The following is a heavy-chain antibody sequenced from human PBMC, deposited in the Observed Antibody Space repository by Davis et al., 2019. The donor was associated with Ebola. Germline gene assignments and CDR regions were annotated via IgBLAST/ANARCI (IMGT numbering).Heavy chain of an antibody. Sequence: PGGSLRLSCTASGFTFINAWVNWVRQAPGKGLEWIGRIKGKADGETTDYAAPVRGRFTISRDSKNTLSLQMNGLKTEDTAVYYCSTESSSGYSDYWGQGTLVTVSP. CDR1: GFTFINAW. D-gene: IGHD3-22*01. CDR2: IKGKADGETT. J-gene: IGHJ4*02. CDR3: STESSSGYSDY. V-gene: IGHV3-15*01.